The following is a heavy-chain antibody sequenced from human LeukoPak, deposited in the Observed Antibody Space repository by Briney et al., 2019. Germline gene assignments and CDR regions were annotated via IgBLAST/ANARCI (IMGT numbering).Heavy chain of an antibody. CDR1: GYTFTSYY. V-gene: IGHV1-46*01. J-gene: IGHJ4*02. D-gene: IGHD1-26*01. Sequence: GASVKVSCKASGYTFTSYYMHWVRQAPGQGLEWMGIINPSGGSTSYAQKFQGRVTMTRDTSISTAYMELSRLRSDDTAVYYCARAGVGATTFFDYWGQGTLVTVSS. CDR2: INPSGGST. CDR3: ARAGVGATTFFDY.